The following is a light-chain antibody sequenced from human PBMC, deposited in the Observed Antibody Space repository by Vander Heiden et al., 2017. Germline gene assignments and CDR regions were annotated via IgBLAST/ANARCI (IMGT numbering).Light chain of an antibody. CDR1: SSDVGGYNL. CDR3: CSYAGSSTYV. Sequence: QSALPQPASGSGSPGQSLPISCTGTSSDVGGYNLVSWYQQHPGKAPKLMIYEGSKRPSGVANRFSGSKSGNTASLTISGLQAEDEADYYCCSYAGSSTYVFGTGTKVTVL. CDR2: EGS. J-gene: IGLJ1*01. V-gene: IGLV2-23*01.